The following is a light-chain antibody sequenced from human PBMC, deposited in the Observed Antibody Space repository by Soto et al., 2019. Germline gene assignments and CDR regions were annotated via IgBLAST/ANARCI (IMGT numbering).Light chain of an antibody. Sequence: SVLTQPPSASGSPGQSVTISCIGTSSDVGDYDYVSWYQHHPGKAPKLIIYEVSKRPSGVPDRFSGSKSGNTASLTVSGLQAEDEADYYCTSYAGSNNFCVFGTGTKATAL. V-gene: IGLV2-8*01. CDR2: EVS. CDR1: SSDVGDYDY. CDR3: TSYAGSNNFCV. J-gene: IGLJ1*01.